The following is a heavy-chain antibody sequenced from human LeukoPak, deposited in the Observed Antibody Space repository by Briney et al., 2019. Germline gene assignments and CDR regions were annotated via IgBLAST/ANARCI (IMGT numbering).Heavy chain of an antibody. V-gene: IGHV3-30*04. CDR1: GFTFSTYI. CDR2: MSYTGNDI. Sequence: GESLRLSCAASGFTFSTYIMHWVRQSPGKGLEWVAVMSYTGNDISYADSVKGRFTISRDNAKNSLYLQMNSLRAEDTAVYYCARENPDYYGMDVWGQGTTVTASS. J-gene: IGHJ6*02. CDR3: ARENPDYYGMDV.